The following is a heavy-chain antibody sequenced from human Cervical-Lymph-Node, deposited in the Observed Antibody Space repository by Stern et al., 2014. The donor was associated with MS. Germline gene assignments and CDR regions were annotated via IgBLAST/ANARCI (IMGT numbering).Heavy chain of an antibody. CDR1: GFRFSRYA. CDR2: IWYDGSNP. J-gene: IGHJ4*02. Sequence: DQLVESGGGVVQPGRSLRLSFAASGFRFSRYAMHWVRQAPGKGLEWVALIWYDGSNPYYADSVTGRCTISRDNFKNTLYLQMNSLRAEDTAVYYCASAYSSSHYYFDYWGQGTLVTVSS. D-gene: IGHD6-13*01. CDR3: ASAYSSSHYYFDY. V-gene: IGHV3-33*01.